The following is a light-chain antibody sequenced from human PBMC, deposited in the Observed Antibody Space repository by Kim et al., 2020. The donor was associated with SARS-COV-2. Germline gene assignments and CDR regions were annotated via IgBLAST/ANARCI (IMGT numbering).Light chain of an antibody. CDR1: QSVSSN. V-gene: IGKV3-15*01. CDR3: QQYNNWPPLT. Sequence: SPGERPPLPGRASQSVSSNLAWYQQKPGQAPRLLIYGASTRATGVPARFSGSGSGTEFILTINSLQSEDFAIYYCQQYNNWPPLTFGGGTKVDIK. J-gene: IGKJ4*01. CDR2: GAS.